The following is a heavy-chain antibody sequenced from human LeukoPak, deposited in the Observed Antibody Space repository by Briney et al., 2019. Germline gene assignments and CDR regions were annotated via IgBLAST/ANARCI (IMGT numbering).Heavy chain of an antibody. D-gene: IGHD3-3*01. Sequence: SETLSLTCAVYGGSFSGYYWSWIRQPPGKGLEWIGEINHSGSTNYNPSLKSRVTISVDTSKNQFSPKLSSVTAADTAVYYCARVPYYDFWSGYRDMDVWGKGTTVTVSS. V-gene: IGHV4-34*01. CDR3: ARVPYYDFWSGYRDMDV. CDR2: INHSGST. CDR1: GGSFSGYY. J-gene: IGHJ6*03.